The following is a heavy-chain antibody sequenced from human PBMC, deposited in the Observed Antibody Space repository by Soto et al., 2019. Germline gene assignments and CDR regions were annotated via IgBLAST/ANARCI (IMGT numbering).Heavy chain of an antibody. CDR3: AKLCSSSWSPPYYFDF. CDR2: IGGDARTT. V-gene: IGHV3-23*01. D-gene: IGHD2-2*01. J-gene: IGHJ4*02. Sequence: GGSLRLSCAASGFTFSSYAMSWVRQAPGKGLEWVSIIGGDARTTYYADSVRGRFTIPRDNSENTLYLQMNSLRAEDTAIYYCAKLCSSSWSPPYYFDFRGQGTLVTGSS. CDR1: GFTFSSYA.